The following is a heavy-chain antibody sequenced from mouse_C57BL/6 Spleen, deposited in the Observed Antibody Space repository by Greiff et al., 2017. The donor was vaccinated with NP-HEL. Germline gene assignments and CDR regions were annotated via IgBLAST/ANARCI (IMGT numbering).Heavy chain of an antibody. Sequence: EVKLVESGGGLVKPGGSLKLSCAASGFTFSSYAMSWVRQTPEKRLEWVATISDGGSYTYYPDNVKGRFTISRDNAKNNLYLQMSHLKSEDTAMYYCARDRTTDWYFDVWGTGTTVTVSS. V-gene: IGHV5-4*01. J-gene: IGHJ1*03. CDR2: ISDGGSYT. CDR3: ARDRTTDWYFDV. CDR1: GFTFSSYA. D-gene: IGHD1-1*01.